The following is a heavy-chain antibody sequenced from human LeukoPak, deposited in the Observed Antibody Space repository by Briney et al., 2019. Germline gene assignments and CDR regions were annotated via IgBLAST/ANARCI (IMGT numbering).Heavy chain of an antibody. CDR3: ARVSLHYDILTGYSVGGAFDI. Sequence: GASVKVSCKASGYTFTGYYIHWVRQAPGQGLEWMGWLNPNSGGTNYAQKFQGRVTMTRDTSISTAYMELSRLRSDDTAVYYCARVSLHYDILTGYSVGGAFDIWGQGTMVTVSS. CDR2: LNPNSGGT. J-gene: IGHJ3*02. V-gene: IGHV1-2*02. CDR1: GYTFTGYY. D-gene: IGHD3-9*01.